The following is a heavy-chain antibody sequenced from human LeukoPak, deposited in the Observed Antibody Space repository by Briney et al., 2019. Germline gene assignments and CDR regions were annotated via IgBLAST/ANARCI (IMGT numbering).Heavy chain of an antibody. V-gene: IGHV3-21*01. Sequence: GGSLRLSCAASGFTFSSYSMNWIRQAPGKGLEWVSSISSSTSYIYHADSVKGRFTISKDNAKNSLYLQMNSLRAEDTAVYYCARAGGSTVSHSDYWGQGTLSPSPQ. CDR1: GFTFSSYS. CDR2: ISSSTSYI. J-gene: IGHJ4*02. D-gene: IGHD4-17*01. CDR3: ARAGGSTVSHSDY.